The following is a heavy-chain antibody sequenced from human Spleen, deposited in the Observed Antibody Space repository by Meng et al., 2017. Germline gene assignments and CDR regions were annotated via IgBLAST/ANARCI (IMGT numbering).Heavy chain of an antibody. CDR1: GYSSTGSYN. CDR3: AGGAVVTLIFNHAMDV. Sequence: SETLSLTCAVSGYSSTGSYNWGWIRQSPGKGLEWIGSINQSGSTYYNPSLKSRVTMSADTSKNQSSLELTSVTAAATAVYYCAGGAVVTLIFNHAMDVWGQGTTVTVSS. J-gene: IGHJ6*02. D-gene: IGHD2-21*02. CDR2: INQSGST. V-gene: IGHV4-38-2*01.